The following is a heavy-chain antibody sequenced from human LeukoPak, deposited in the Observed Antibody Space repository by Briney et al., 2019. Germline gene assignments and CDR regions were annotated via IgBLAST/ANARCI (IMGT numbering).Heavy chain of an antibody. CDR1: GGSISSGSYY. CDR2: IYTSGST. CDR3: ARESRGSGWLYFDY. Sequence: PSETLSLTCTVSGGSISSGSYYWSWIRQPAGKGLEWIGRIYTSGSTNYNPSLKSRVTISVDTSKNQFSLKLSSVTAADTAVYYCARESRGSGWLYFDYWGQGTLVTVSS. J-gene: IGHJ4*02. D-gene: IGHD6-19*01. V-gene: IGHV4-61*02.